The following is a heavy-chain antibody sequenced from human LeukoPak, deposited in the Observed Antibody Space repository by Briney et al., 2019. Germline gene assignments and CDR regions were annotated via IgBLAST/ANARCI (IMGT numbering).Heavy chain of an antibody. V-gene: IGHV3-7*01. CDR3: ARERPKMATMDP. D-gene: IGHD5-24*01. J-gene: IGHJ5*02. Sequence: GGSLRLSCAASGFTFSNSAMSWVRQAPGKGLEWVANIKQDGSEKYYVDSVKGRFTISRDNAKNSLYLQMNSLRAEDTAVYYCARERPKMATMDPWGQGTLVTVSS. CDR2: IKQDGSEK. CDR1: GFTFSNSA.